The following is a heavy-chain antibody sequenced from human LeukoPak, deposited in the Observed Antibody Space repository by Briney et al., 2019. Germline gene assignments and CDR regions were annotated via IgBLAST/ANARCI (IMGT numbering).Heavy chain of an antibody. CDR3: ARAVSRVWNYDY. CDR1: GDSISSYY. D-gene: IGHD1-7*01. V-gene: IGHV4-59*01. Sequence: SETLSLTCTVSGDSISSYYWSWIRQPPGKGLEWIGYIYYSGSTNYNPSLKSRVTISIDTSKNQFSLKLTSVTAADTAVYYCARAVSRVWNYDYWGQGTLVTVSS. CDR2: IYYSGST. J-gene: IGHJ4*02.